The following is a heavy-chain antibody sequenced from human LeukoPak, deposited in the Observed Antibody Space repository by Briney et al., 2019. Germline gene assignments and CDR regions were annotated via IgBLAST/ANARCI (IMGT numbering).Heavy chain of an antibody. CDR2: INQYGSEK. J-gene: IGHJ4*02. CDR3: AREGGYFDWLYHYFDY. CDR1: GFTSSSHW. D-gene: IGHD3-9*01. Sequence: GSLRLSCAASGFTSSSHWMSWVRQAPGQGLEWVANINQYGSEKYYVDSVKGRFTISRDNAKNSLYLQMNSLRAEDTAVYYCAREGGYFDWLYHYFDYWGQGTLVTVSS. V-gene: IGHV3-7*01.